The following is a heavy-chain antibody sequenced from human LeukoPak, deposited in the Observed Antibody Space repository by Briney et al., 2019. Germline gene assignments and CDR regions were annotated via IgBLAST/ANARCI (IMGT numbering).Heavy chain of an antibody. CDR1: GYTFTSFG. V-gene: IGHV1-18*01. J-gene: IGHJ4*02. D-gene: IGHD3-3*02. CDR2: ISACKGNT. CDR3: ARDSCFISSCQISFCDF. Sequence: ASVKVSCKASGYTFTSFGISWVRQAPGQGLEWMGWISACKGNTNYAQKLQGRVTMTTDTSTSTAYMELRSLRSDDTAVYYCARDSCFISSCQISFCDFWGQGTLVTVSS.